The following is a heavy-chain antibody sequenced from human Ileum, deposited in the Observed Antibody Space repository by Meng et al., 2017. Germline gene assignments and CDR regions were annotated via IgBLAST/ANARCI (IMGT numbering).Heavy chain of an antibody. CDR2: MNSGGSGT. D-gene: IGHD5-12*01. Sequence: GESLKISCAASGFTFSDYAMSWVRQAPGKGLEWVSGMNSGGSGTYYADSVKDRFSISRDNSKNTLFLQMNSLRVEDTAVYYCANGYSPDYWGQGTLVTVSS. CDR1: GFTFSDYA. J-gene: IGHJ4*02. V-gene: IGHV3-23*01. CDR3: ANGYSPDY.